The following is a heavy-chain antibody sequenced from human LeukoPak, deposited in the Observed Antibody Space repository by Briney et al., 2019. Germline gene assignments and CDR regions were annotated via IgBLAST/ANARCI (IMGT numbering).Heavy chain of an antibody. V-gene: IGHV1-24*01. CDR1: GYTLTELS. Sequence: GASVKVSCKVSGYTLTELSVHWVRQAPGKGLEWMGGFDPEDGETIYAQKFQGRVTMTEDTSTDTAYMELSSLRSEDTAVYYCATDAIPSPMATLAWTDYWGQGTLVIVSS. D-gene: IGHD5-24*01. CDR2: FDPEDGET. J-gene: IGHJ4*02. CDR3: ATDAIPSPMATLAWTDY.